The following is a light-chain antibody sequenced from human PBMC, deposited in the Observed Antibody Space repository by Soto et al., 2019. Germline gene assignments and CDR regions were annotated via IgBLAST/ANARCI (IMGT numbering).Light chain of an antibody. CDR1: QSIKNY. CDR3: QQSYIAPWT. Sequence: DIQVTQSPSSLSASVGDRVTITYRASQSIKNYLNWYQQKPGKAPKVLIYAASSLQGGVPSRFSGSGSGTDFTLTISSLQPEDGASYYCQQSYIAPWTFGQGTKVEIK. CDR2: AAS. J-gene: IGKJ1*01. V-gene: IGKV1-39*01.